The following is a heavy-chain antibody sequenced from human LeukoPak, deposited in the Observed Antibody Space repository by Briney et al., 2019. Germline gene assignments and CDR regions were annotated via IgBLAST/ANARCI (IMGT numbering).Heavy chain of an antibody. V-gene: IGHV4-34*01. CDR3: AGVAYYYDSSGYGFDY. CDR2: INNSGST. Sequence: SETLSLTCAVYGGSFSGYYWSWIRQPPGKGLEWIWEINNSGSTKYNPSLKSRVTISVDTSKSHFSLKLSSVTAADTAVYYCAGVAYYYDSSGYGFDYWGQGNLVTVSS. CDR1: GGSFSGYY. J-gene: IGHJ4*02. D-gene: IGHD3-22*01.